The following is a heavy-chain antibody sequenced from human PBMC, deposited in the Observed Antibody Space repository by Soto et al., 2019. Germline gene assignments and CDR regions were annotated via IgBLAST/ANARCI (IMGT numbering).Heavy chain of an antibody. D-gene: IGHD3-10*01. CDR1: GYTFTSYG. V-gene: IGHV1-18*01. CDR3: ASSTSGSPSPLVYGMEV. Sequence: ASVKVSCKASGYTFTSYGISWVRQAPGQGLEWMGWISAYNGNTNYAQKLQGRVTMTTDTSTSTAYMELRSLRSEDTAVYYCASSTSGSPSPLVYGMEVWGQGITVTVS. CDR2: ISAYNGNT. J-gene: IGHJ6*02.